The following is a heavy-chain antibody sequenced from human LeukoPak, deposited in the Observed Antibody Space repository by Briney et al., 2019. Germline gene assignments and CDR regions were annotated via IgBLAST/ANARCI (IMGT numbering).Heavy chain of an antibody. V-gene: IGHV4-34*01. CDR2: INHSGST. CDR1: GVSFSGYY. D-gene: IGHD2-2*01. CDR3: ARGYCSSTSCRDYFDY. J-gene: IGHJ4*02. Sequence: SETLSLTCAVYGVSFSGYYWSWIRQPPGKGLEWIGEINHSGSTNYNPSLKSRVTISVDTSKNQFSLKLSSVTAADTAMYYCARGYCSSTSCRDYFDYWGQGTLVTVSS.